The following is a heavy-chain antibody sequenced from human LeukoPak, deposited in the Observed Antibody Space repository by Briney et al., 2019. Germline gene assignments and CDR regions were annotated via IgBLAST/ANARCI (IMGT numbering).Heavy chain of an antibody. D-gene: IGHD5-18*01. CDR3: ARFSYGYDYYCGMDV. CDR1: GGSISSGSYY. V-gene: IGHV4-61*02. Sequence: SETLSLTCTVSGGSISSGSYYWSWIRQPAGKGLEWIGRIYTSGSTNYNPSLKSRVTISVDTSKNQFSLKLSSVTAADTAVYYCARFSYGYDYYCGMDVWGQGTTVTVSS. J-gene: IGHJ6*02. CDR2: IYTSGST.